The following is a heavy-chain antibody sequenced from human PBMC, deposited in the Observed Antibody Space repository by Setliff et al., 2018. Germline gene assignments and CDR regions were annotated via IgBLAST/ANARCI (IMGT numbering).Heavy chain of an antibody. CDR3: RFWSSYYKNDY. J-gene: IGHJ4*02. V-gene: IGHV4-39*07. D-gene: IGHD3-3*01. Sequence: SETLSLTCTVSGGSINSMSYYWGWIRQPPGKGLEWIGSIYHSGSSYYNPSLRSRVSVSVDTPTNQFSLKVFSVTAADTAVYYCRFWSSYYKNDYWAQGTLVTVSS. CDR2: IYHSGSS. CDR1: GGSINSMSYY.